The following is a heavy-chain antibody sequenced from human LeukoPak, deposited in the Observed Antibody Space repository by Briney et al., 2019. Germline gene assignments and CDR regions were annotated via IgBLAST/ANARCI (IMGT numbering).Heavy chain of an antibody. D-gene: IGHD6-6*01. CDR1: GYTFTGYY. CDR2: INPNSGGT. Sequence: ASVKVSCKASGYTFTGYYMHWVRQAPGQGLEWMGWINPNSGGTNYAQKFQGRVTMTRDTSISTAYVELSRLRSDDTAVYYCARARRFDPESSSSENWFDPWGQGTLVTVSS. J-gene: IGHJ5*02. V-gene: IGHV1-2*02. CDR3: ARARRFDPESSSSENWFDP.